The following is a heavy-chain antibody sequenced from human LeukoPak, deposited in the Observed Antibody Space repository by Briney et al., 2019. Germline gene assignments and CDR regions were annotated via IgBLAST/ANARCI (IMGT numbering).Heavy chain of an antibody. D-gene: IGHD6-13*01. Sequence: TGGSLRLSCAASGFTFSVFSMNWVRQAPGKGLEWVSSISSSSGYIYYADSVKGRFAISRDNAMHSLFLQLTSLRAEDRAVYYCARDIYMGLEADGTDYFDNWGQGTLVTVSS. CDR1: GFTFSVFS. J-gene: IGHJ4*02. V-gene: IGHV3-21*06. CDR3: ARDIYMGLEADGTDYFDN. CDR2: ISSSSGYI.